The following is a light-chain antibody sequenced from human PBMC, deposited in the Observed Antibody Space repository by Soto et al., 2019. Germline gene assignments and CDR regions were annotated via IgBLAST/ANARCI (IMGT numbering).Light chain of an antibody. CDR2: DVT. CDR3: CSYAGAYTWM. V-gene: IGLV2-11*01. CDR1: SSDVGGYDY. Sequence: QSALTQPPSASGSPGQSVTISCTGSSSDVGGYDYVSWCQQHPGKAPKLLIYDVTRRPSGVPDRFSGSKSGNTASLTISGLQAEDEADYYCCSYAGAYTWMFGGGTKLTVL. J-gene: IGLJ3*02.